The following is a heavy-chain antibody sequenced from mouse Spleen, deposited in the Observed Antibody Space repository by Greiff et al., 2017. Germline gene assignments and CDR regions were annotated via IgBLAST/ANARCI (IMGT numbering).Heavy chain of an antibody. CDR2: ISSGGGNT. V-gene: IGHV5-9-3*01. CDR3: ARGGVYDYDGHYYAMDY. CDR1: GFTFSSYA. J-gene: IGHJ4*01. Sequence: EVQGVESGGGLVKLGGSLKLSCAASGFTFSSYAMSWVRQTPEKRLEWVATISSGGGNTYYPDSVKGRFTISRDNAKNTLYLQMSSLKSEDTAMYYCARGGVYDYDGHYYAMDYWGQGTSVTVSS. D-gene: IGHD2-4*01.